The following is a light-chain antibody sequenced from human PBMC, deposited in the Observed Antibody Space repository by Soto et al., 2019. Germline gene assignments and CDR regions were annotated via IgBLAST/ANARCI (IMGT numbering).Light chain of an antibody. CDR2: EVS. V-gene: IGKV3-11*01. J-gene: IGKJ4*01. CDR3: QQHINWPLT. Sequence: EIVLTQSPATLSLSPGELATLSCRASQTVSSSLAWYQQKPGQAPRLLIYEVSNRATGIPARFSGSGSGADFTLTISSLEPGDFALYYCQQHINWPLTFGGGTKV. CDR1: QTVSSS.